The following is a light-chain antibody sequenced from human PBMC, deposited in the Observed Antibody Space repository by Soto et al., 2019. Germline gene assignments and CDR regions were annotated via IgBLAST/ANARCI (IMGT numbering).Light chain of an antibody. J-gene: IGKJ4*01. V-gene: IGKV3-20*01. CDR2: GAS. Sequence: EIVLTQSTGTLSLSPGERATLSCRASQSISSSYFAWYQQKPGQAPRLLIHGASSRDIGIPDRFSGCGSGTDCSHTISNLEPEDSVVYYCQQHGTSSLTFGGRTKMDSK. CDR1: QSISSSY. CDR3: QQHGTSSLT.